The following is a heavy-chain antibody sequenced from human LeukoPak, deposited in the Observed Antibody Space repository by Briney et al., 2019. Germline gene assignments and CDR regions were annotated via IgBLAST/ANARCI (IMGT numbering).Heavy chain of an antibody. CDR3: AKDADTATIIYWYFDL. J-gene: IGHJ2*01. Sequence: GGSLRLSCEASGFTFTNAWMSWVRQAPGKGLEWVAVISDDGSNTYYADSVKGRFTISRDNSKNTLYLQLNSLRTEDTAVYYCAKDADTATIIYWYFDLWGRGTLVTVSS. D-gene: IGHD5-18*01. V-gene: IGHV3-30*18. CDR1: GFTFTNAW. CDR2: ISDDGSNT.